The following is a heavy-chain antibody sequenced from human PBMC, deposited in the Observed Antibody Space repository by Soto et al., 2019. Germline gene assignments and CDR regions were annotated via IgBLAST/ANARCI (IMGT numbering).Heavy chain of an antibody. D-gene: IGHD2-2*01. CDR3: ARLWRGYCSSTSCLPFDY. CDR1: GGSFSGYY. J-gene: IGHJ4*02. CDR2: INHSGST. Sequence: QVQLQQWGAGLLKPSETLSLTCAVYGGSFSGYYWSWIRQPPGKGLEWIGEINHSGSTNYNPSLKSRVTILIDTSNNRFSLKLSSVTAADTAVYYCARLWRGYCSSTSCLPFDYWGQGTLVTVSS. V-gene: IGHV4-34*01.